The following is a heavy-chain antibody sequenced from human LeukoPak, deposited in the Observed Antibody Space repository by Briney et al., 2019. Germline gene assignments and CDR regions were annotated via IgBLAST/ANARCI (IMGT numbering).Heavy chain of an antibody. J-gene: IGHJ5*02. CDR2: TNPDGTTT. CDR3: AKGARGDTVTSIVGLNWFDP. Sequence: GRSLRLSCVASGFTFNTYWMHWVRQGPGKGLVWVSLTNPDGTTTTYANSVKGRFTVSRDNARNTLYLQMNSLRGEDAAVYYCAKGARGDTVTSIVGLNWFDPWGQGTLVTVSS. D-gene: IGHD4-17*01. V-gene: IGHV3-74*01. CDR1: GFTFNTYW.